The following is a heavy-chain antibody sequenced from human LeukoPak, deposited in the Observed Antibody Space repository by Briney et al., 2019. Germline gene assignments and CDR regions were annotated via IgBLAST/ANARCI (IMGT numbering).Heavy chain of an antibody. CDR1: GGSISSYY. J-gene: IGHJ4*02. V-gene: IGHV4-59*01. D-gene: IGHD1-26*01. Sequence: SETLSLTCTVSGGSISSYYWNWIRQPPGKGLEWIGYIFYSGRTDYNPSLKSRVTISVDTSKNWFSLRLTSVTAADTAVYYCARDGRFPPEVLPRYFDYWGQGTLVTVSS. CDR3: ARDGRFPPEVLPRYFDY. CDR2: IFYSGRT.